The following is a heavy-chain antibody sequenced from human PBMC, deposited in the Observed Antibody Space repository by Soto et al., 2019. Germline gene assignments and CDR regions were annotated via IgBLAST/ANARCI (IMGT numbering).Heavy chain of an antibody. Sequence: GGSLRLSCAASGFPFSGSALNWVRLGFGKGQDWGERCTRKANSYATAYAASVKGRFTIYRDDSKNTAYLQMNSLKTEDTAVYYCTTHLAFYDRSGVDSWGQGT. D-gene: IGHD3-22*01. V-gene: IGHV3-73*01. CDR1: GFPFSGSA. CDR3: TTHLAFYDRSGVDS. CDR2: CTRKANSYAT. J-gene: IGHJ4*02.